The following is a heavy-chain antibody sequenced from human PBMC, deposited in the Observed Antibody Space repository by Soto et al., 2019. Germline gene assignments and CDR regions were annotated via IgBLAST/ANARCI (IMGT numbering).Heavy chain of an antibody. V-gene: IGHV1-69*01. Sequence: VRLVQSGAEMKKPGSSVKVSCKASGGTFSNFAISWVRQAPGQGLEWLGAIIPVYSTPKYEPKFQGRVPISADASTSTAYMELSSLGSEDTAVYYCAKDDNSGFFIGYYGLDVWGPGTTVTVSS. D-gene: IGHD6-19*01. J-gene: IGHJ6*02. CDR2: IIPVYSTP. CDR3: AKDDNSGFFIGYYGLDV. CDR1: GGTFSNFA.